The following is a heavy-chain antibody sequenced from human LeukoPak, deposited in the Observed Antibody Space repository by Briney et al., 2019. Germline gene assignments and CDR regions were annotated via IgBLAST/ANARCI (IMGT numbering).Heavy chain of an antibody. CDR2: IYSGGNT. V-gene: IGHV3-53*01. CDR1: GFTVSSNY. Sequence: GGSLRLSCAASGFTVSSNYMNWVRQAPGKGLEWVSVIYSGGNTYYAESVKGRFTISRDNSKNTLHLQMNSLRVEDTAVYYCARDSGDGDYTPDMDVWGKGTTVTVSS. J-gene: IGHJ6*03. CDR3: ARDSGDGDYTPDMDV. D-gene: IGHD2-21*02.